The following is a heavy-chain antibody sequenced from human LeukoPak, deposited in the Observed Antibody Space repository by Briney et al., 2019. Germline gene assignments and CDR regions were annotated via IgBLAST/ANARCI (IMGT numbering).Heavy chain of an antibody. D-gene: IGHD4-23*01. J-gene: IGHJ4*02. CDR2: INPSGGST. CDR3: ARVDYGGNSRGPSFDY. CDR1: GYTFTSYY. Sequence: ASVKVSCKASGYTFTSYYMHWVRQAPGQGLEWMGIINPSGGSTSYAQKFQGRVTMTRDTSTSTVYMELSSLRSEDTAVYYCARVDYGGNSRGPSFDYWGQGTLVTVSS. V-gene: IGHV1-46*01.